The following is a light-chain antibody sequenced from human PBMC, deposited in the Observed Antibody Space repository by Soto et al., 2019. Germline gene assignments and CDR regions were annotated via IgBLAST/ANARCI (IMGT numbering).Light chain of an antibody. V-gene: IGKV3-15*01. CDR3: QQDNNGPPT. J-gene: IGKJ3*01. Sequence: EIVMTQSPATLSVSPGERATLSCRASLSVSSNLAWYQQKPGQAPRLLIYGASTLTTGIPARFSGSGSGTEFTLTISSLQSEDFAVYYCQQDNNGPPTFGPGTKVDIK. CDR2: GAS. CDR1: LSVSSN.